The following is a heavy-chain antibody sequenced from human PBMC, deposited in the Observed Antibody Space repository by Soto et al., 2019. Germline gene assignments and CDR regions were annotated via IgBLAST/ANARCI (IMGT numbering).Heavy chain of an antibody. J-gene: IGHJ6*02. CDR3: ARGIAAAAARGMDV. CDR1: GYTFTGYY. V-gene: IGHV1-2*04. CDR2: INPNSGGT. D-gene: IGHD6-13*01. Sequence: QVQLVQSGAEVKKPGASVKVSCKASGYTFTGYYMHWVRQAPGQGLEWMGWINPNSGGTNYAQKCQGWVTMTGDTSISTAYMELSRLRSDDTAVYYCARGIAAAAARGMDVWGQGTTVTVSS.